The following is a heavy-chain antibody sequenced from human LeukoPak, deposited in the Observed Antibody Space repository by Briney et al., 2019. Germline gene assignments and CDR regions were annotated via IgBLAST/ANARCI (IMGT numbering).Heavy chain of an antibody. CDR1: GFTFNNYA. J-gene: IGHJ4*02. CDR3: AKTKFYFDY. V-gene: IGHV3-23*01. Sequence: GGSLRLSCAASGFTFNNYAMIWVRQTPGKGLEWVSAISGSGGNTYYANSVKGRFTISRDNSKNTLYLLMNSLRADDTAVYYCAKTKFYFDYWGQGTLVTVSS. CDR2: ISGSGGNT.